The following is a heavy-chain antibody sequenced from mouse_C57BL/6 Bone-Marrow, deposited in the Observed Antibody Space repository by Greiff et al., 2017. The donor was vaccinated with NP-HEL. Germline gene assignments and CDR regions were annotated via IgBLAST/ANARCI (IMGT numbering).Heavy chain of an antibody. CDR1: GFNIKDDY. J-gene: IGHJ2*01. CDR3: TTGPYYFDY. CDR2: IDPENGDT. Sequence: EVQLQQSGAELVRPGASVKLSCTASGFNIKDDYMHWVKQRPEQGLEWIGWIDPENGDTEYASKFQGKATITADTYSNTAYLQLRSLTSEDTAVYFYTTGPYYFDYWGQGTTLTVSS. D-gene: IGHD3-3*01. V-gene: IGHV14-4*01.